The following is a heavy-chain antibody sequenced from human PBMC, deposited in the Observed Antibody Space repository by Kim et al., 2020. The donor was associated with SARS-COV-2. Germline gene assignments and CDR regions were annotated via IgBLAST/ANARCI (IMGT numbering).Heavy chain of an antibody. D-gene: IGHD2-2*02. CDR2: INAGNGNT. CDR3: ARTYCSSTSCYRFYFDY. CDR1: GYTFTSYA. V-gene: IGHV1-3*01. J-gene: IGHJ4*02. Sequence: SVKVSCKASGYTFTSYAMHWVRQAPGQRLEWIGWINAGNGNTKYSQKFQGRVTITRDTSARTAYMELSSLRSEDTAVYYCARTYCSSTSCYRFYFDYWGQGTLVTVSS.